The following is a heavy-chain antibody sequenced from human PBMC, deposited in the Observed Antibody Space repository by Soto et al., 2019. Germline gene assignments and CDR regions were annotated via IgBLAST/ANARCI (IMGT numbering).Heavy chain of an antibody. V-gene: IGHV4-4*02. CDR1: GGSISSSNW. CDR2: IYHSGST. J-gene: IGHJ6*02. Sequence: SETLSLTCAVSGGSISSSNWWSWVRQPPGKGLEWIGEIYHSGSTNYNPSLKSRVTISVDKSKNQFSLKLSSVTAADTAVYYCVRDKGMGPKRLYYYYYYVMDVWGQGTTVTVSS. D-gene: IGHD6-13*01. CDR3: VRDKGMGPKRLYYYYYYVMDV.